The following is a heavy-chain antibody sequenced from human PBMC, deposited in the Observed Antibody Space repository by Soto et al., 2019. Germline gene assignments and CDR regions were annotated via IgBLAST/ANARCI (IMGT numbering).Heavy chain of an antibody. CDR3: ARQDDFWSGSGYFDL. Sequence: SDTLSLPYTVSGVSIRSRSYYWGWIRQPPGKGLEWIGSIFYNGFTYYNASLKSRVTISVDTSKNHFSLKLSSVTAADTAVYFCARQDDFWSGSGYFDLWGSGTLVTVSS. CDR1: GVSIRSRSYY. V-gene: IGHV4-39*01. J-gene: IGHJ2*01. D-gene: IGHD3-3*01. CDR2: IFYNGFT.